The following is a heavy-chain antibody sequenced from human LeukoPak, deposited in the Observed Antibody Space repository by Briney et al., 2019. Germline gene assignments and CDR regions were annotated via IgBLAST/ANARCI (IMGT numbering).Heavy chain of an antibody. D-gene: IGHD2-21*01. Sequence: SETLSLTCNVSGGSISNYFWSWIRQPPGGGLEWIGYISYRGSSNYNPSLKGRVTFSVDTSKDQISLRMISVTASDTAVYYCARGLSLLGSEEGLPLGYWGQGSLVTVSS. J-gene: IGHJ1*01. CDR2: ISYRGSS. CDR1: GGSISNYF. CDR3: ARGLSLLGSEEGLPLGY. V-gene: IGHV4-59*01.